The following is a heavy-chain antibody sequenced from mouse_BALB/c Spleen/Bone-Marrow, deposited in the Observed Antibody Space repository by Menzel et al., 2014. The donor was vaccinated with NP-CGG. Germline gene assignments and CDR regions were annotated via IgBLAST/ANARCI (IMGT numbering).Heavy chain of an antibody. CDR2: INPNNGGT. CDR3: TRSGPGFDY. J-gene: IGHJ3*01. Sequence: QVQLKQSGAELVKPGASVKLSCKASGYTFTNYFMYWVKQRPGQGLEWIGEINPNNGGTNFNENFKSKATLTLDKSSSTAYKHLSSPTAEGSADYYCTRSGPGFDYWGPGTLVTVSA. D-gene: IGHD3-2*02. CDR1: GYTFTNYF. V-gene: IGHV1S81*02.